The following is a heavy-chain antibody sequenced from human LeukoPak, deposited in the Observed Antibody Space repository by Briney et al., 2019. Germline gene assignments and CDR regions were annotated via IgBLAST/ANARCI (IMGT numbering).Heavy chain of an antibody. CDR1: GFTFNSYD. CDR3: ARVHYYGSGSYQENYFDY. V-gene: IGHV3-21*01. CDR2: ISSSSSYM. Sequence: GGSLRLSCAASGFTFNSYDMNWVRQAPGKGLEWVSSISSSSSYMYYADSVKGRFTISRDNAKNSLYLQMNSLRAEDTAVYYCARVHYYGSGSYQENYFDYWGQGTLVTVSS. D-gene: IGHD3-10*01. J-gene: IGHJ4*02.